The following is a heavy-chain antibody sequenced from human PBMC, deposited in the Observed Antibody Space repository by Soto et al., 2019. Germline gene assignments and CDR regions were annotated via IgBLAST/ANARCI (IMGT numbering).Heavy chain of an antibody. J-gene: IGHJ4*02. Sequence: QVQLQESGPGLVKPSQTLSLTCTVSGGSISSGDYYWSWIRQPPGKGLEWIGYIYYSGSTYYNPSLRSRVTISVDTSKNQFSLKLSSVTAADTAVYYCARANSYGPTASDYWGQGTLVTVSS. CDR2: IYYSGST. V-gene: IGHV4-30-4*01. CDR1: GGSISSGDYY. D-gene: IGHD5-18*01. CDR3: ARANSYGPTASDY.